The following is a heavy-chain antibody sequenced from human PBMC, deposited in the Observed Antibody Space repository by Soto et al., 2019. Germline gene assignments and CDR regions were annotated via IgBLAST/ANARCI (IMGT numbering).Heavy chain of an antibody. CDR3: ARDEVVVVPAAMGAMYYYYYYMDV. D-gene: IGHD2-2*01. CDR1: GFTVSSNY. CDR2: IYSGGST. J-gene: IGHJ6*03. V-gene: IGHV3-66*01. Sequence: GGSLRLSCAASGFTVSSNYMSWVRQAPGKGLEWVSVIYSGGSTYYADSVKGRFTISRDNSKNTLYPQMNSLRAEDTAVYYCARDEVVVVPAAMGAMYYYYYYMDVWGKGTTVTVSS.